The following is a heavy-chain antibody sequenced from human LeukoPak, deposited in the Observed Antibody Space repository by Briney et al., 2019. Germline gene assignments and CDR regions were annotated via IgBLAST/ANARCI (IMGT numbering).Heavy chain of an antibody. D-gene: IGHD3-22*01. CDR2: ISGSGGST. V-gene: IGHV3-23*01. J-gene: IGHJ4*02. Sequence: GGSLRLSCAASGFTFSSYGMSWVRQAPGKGLEWVSAISGSGGSTYYADSVKGRFTISRDNSKNTLYLQMNSLRAEDTAVYYCAKDDPPSYYYDSSGYYQGYWGQGTLVTVSS. CDR1: GFTFSSYG. CDR3: AKDDPPSYYYDSSGYYQGY.